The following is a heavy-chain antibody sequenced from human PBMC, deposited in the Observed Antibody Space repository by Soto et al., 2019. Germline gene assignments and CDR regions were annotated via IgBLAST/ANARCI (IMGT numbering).Heavy chain of an antibody. CDR3: ARGGSIAARHNWFDP. J-gene: IGHJ5*02. D-gene: IGHD6-6*01. CDR1: GGSISSYY. V-gene: IGHV4-59*01. CDR2: IYYSGST. Sequence: SETLSLTCTVSGGSISSYYWSWIRQPPGKGLEWIGYIYYSGSTNYNPSLKSRVTISVDTSKNQFSLKLSSVTAADTAVYYCARGGSIAARHNWFDPWGQGTLVTVSS.